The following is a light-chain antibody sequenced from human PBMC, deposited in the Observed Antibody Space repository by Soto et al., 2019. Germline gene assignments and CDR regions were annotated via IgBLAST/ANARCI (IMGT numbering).Light chain of an antibody. V-gene: IGKV3-20*01. CDR3: QKYGSSPQT. CDR1: QSVSSSY. Sequence: EIELTQSPGTLSLSPGQRATLSCRASQSVSSSYLAWYQQKPGQAPRLLIYGASSRDTGIPDRFSGSGSGTDFTLTISRLEPEDFAVYYCQKYGSSPQTFGQGTKVEIK. CDR2: GAS. J-gene: IGKJ1*01.